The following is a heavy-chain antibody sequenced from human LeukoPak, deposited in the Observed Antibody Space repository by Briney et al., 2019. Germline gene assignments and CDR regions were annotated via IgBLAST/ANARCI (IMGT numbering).Heavy chain of an antibody. CDR3: ARLLFSMVRGVIIGDNWFDP. D-gene: IGHD3-10*01. V-gene: IGHV1-2*02. J-gene: IGHJ5*02. CDR1: GYTFTGYY. CDR2: INPNSGGT. Sequence: ASVKVSCKASGYTFTGYYMHWVRQAPGQGLEWMGWINPNSGGTNYAQKFQGRVTMTRDTSISTAYMELSRLRSDDTAVYYCARLLFSMVRGVIIGDNWFDPWGQGTLVTVSS.